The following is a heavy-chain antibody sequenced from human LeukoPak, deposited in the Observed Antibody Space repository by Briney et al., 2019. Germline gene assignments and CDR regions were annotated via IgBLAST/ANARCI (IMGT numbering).Heavy chain of an antibody. CDR3: ARDYYDSSGYRSGTEIIDY. CDR2: INHSGST. J-gene: IGHJ4*02. V-gene: IGHV4-34*01. CDR1: GGSFSGYY. D-gene: IGHD3-22*01. Sequence: SETLSLTCAVYGGSFSGYYWSWIRQPPGKGLEWIGEINHSGSTNYNPSLKSRVTISVDTSKNQFSLKLSSVTAADTAVYYCARDYYDSSGYRSGTEIIDYWGQGTLVTVSS.